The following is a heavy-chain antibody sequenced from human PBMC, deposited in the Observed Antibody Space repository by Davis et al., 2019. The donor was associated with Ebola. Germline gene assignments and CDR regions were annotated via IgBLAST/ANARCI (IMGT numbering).Heavy chain of an antibody. Sequence: ASVKVSCKASGYTFTNYGITWVRQAPGQGLEWMGWINPHNGNTNYAQNVEGRVTMTTDSSTSTAYMEVGSLRSDDTAVYYCARAQFPTTSDHWGQGTQVTVAS. CDR1: GYTFTNYG. V-gene: IGHV1-18*04. D-gene: IGHD1-1*01. CDR3: ARAQFPTTSDH. CDR2: INPHNGNT. J-gene: IGHJ4*02.